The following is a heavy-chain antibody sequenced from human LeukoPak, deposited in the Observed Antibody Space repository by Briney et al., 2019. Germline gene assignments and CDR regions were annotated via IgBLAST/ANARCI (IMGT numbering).Heavy chain of an antibody. Sequence: SETLSLTCTVSGGSITSYYWIGIRQPPGKGLEGIGYIYSSRSTKYNPSLRSRVTVLVDTSKNQFSLNLTYVTAADTAVYYCARHGVATMKRVDVWGKGTTVTVSS. V-gene: IGHV4-59*08. CDR1: GGSITSYY. CDR3: ARHGVATMKRVDV. D-gene: IGHD5-24*01. CDR2: IYSSRST. J-gene: IGHJ6*03.